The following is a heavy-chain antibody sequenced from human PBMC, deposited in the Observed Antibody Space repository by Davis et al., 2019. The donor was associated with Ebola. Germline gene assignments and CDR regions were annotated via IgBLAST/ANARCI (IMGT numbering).Heavy chain of an antibody. CDR2: ISYDGSNK. J-gene: IGHJ6*04. CDR3: GRNLWPGGLDV. Sequence: GESLKISCAASGFTFSHDDMHWVRQAPGKGLEWVALISYDGSNKYYADSVRDRFIISRDNSKNTLYLQMNSLRVEDTALYYCGRNLWPGGLDVWGKGTTVTVSS. CDR1: GFTFSHDD. V-gene: IGHV3-30*04. D-gene: IGHD2-21*01.